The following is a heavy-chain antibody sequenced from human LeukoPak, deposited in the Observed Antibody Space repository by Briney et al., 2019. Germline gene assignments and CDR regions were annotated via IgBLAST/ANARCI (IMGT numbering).Heavy chain of an antibody. CDR1: GCTLNRYY. J-gene: IGHJ4*02. V-gene: IGHV1-46*02. D-gene: IGHD1-26*01. Sequence: SVKVSCKPSGCTLNRYYMHWVRQAPGHGLEGMGIINPSGGSTSYAQKFQGRVTMTRDTSTSTVYMELSSLRSEDTAVYYCARDRGGSYLFDYWGQGTLVTVSS. CDR2: INPSGGST. CDR3: ARDRGGSYLFDY.